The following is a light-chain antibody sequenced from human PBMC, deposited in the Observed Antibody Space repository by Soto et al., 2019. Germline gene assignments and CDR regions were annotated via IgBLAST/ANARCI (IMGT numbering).Light chain of an antibody. CDR3: QSYDSRLSWV. Sequence: QAVVTQPPSVSGAPGQRVTISCTGSSSNIGAGYDVHWYQQLPGTAPKLLIYGNSNRPSGVPDRFSGSKSGTSASLAITGLQAEDEADYYCQSYDSRLSWVFGGGTKLTVL. CDR2: GNS. V-gene: IGLV1-40*01. J-gene: IGLJ3*02. CDR1: SSNIGAGYD.